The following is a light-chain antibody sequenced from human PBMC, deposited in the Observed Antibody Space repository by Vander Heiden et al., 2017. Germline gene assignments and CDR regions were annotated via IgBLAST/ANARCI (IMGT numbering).Light chain of an antibody. CDR2: SNN. V-gene: IGLV1-44*01. CDR3: AAWDDSLNGSNYV. J-gene: IGLJ1*01. CDR1: SSNIGSNT. Sequence: PGQRVTISCSGSSSNIGSNTVNWYQQLPGTAPKLLIYSNNQRPSRVPDRFSGSKSGTSASLAISGLQSEDEAEYYCAAWDDSLNGSNYVFGTGTKVTVL.